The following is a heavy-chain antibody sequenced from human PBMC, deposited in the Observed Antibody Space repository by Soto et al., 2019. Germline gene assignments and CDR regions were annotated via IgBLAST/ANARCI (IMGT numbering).Heavy chain of an antibody. J-gene: IGHJ4*02. Sequence: EVHLLESGGGFIQPGGSLRLSCAASGLTFSNYALTWVRQAPGKGLEWVSSISGNGNRIKYADSVKGRFTISRDNSNNMPNIQMTNLRADDTAVYYCAKYPNGDHIGAFDYWGQGTLVTVSS. CDR2: ISGNGNRI. D-gene: IGHD4-17*01. V-gene: IGHV3-23*01. CDR1: GLTFSNYA. CDR3: AKYPNGDHIGAFDY.